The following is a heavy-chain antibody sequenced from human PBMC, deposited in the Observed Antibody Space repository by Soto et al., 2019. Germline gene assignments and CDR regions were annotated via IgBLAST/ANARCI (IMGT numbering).Heavy chain of an antibody. CDR3: ANSADFWSGYYPRQFDY. J-gene: IGHJ4*02. V-gene: IGHV1-69*01. CDR1: GGTFSSYA. D-gene: IGHD3-3*01. Sequence: QVQLVQSGAEVKKPGSSVKVSCKASGGTFSSYAISWVRQAPGQGLEWMGGIIPIFGTANYAQKFQGRVKITADESTSTAYMELSSLRSEDTAVYYCANSADFWSGYYPRQFDYWGQGTLVTVSS. CDR2: IIPIFGTA.